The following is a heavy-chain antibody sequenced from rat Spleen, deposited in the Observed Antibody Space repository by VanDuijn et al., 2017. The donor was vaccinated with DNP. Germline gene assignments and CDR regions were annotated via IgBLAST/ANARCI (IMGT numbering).Heavy chain of an antibody. CDR1: GFTFNYYW. CDR2: ITSSGDNT. J-gene: IGHJ2*01. V-gene: IGHV5-31*01. D-gene: IGHD1-1*01. Sequence: EVQLVESGGDLVQPGRSLKLSCVASGFTFNYYWMTWIRQVPGKGLEWVASITSSGDNTYYPDSVKGRFTVSRDNAKNTLYLLMDSLRSEDTATYYGAGSGLDYWGQGVMVTVSS. CDR3: AGSGLDY.